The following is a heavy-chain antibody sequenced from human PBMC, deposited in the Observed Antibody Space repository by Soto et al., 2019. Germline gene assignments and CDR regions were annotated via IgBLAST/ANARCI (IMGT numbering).Heavy chain of an antibody. J-gene: IGHJ3*02. V-gene: IGHV4-31*03. D-gene: IGHD1-26*01. Sequence: SETLSLTCTVSGGSINDGGYYWSWIRQHPGKGLEWIGYSYYSGNTYYNPSLQSRVTISVDTSKNQFSLKLTSVTAADAAVYYCARGGELLSAFDIWGQGTMVTVSS. CDR3: ARGGELLSAFDI. CDR1: GGSINDGGYY. CDR2: SYYSGNT.